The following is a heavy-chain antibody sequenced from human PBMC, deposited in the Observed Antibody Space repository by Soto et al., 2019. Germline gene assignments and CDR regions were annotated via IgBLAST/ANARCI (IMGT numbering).Heavy chain of an antibody. CDR3: AKDYGYCSGGSCYSSGWFEP. J-gene: IGHJ5*02. CDR2: ISYDGSNK. V-gene: IGHV3-30*18. D-gene: IGHD2-15*01. CDR1: GFTFSSYG. Sequence: QVQLVESGGGVVQPGRSLRLSCAASGFTFSSYGMHWVRQAPGKGLEWVAVISYDGSNKYYADSVKGRFTISRDNSKNTLYLQMNSLRAEDTAVYYCAKDYGYCSGGSCYSSGWFEPWGQGTLVTVSS.